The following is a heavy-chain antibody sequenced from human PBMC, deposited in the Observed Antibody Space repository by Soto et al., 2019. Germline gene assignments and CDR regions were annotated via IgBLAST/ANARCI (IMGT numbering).Heavy chain of an antibody. CDR2: IKSKTDGGTT. J-gene: IGHJ5*02. Sequence: GGSLRLSCAASGFTFSNAWMNWVRQAPGKGLEWVGRIKSKTDGGTTDYAAPVKGRFTISRDDSKNTLYLQMNSLKTEDTAVYYCTTARYGDSSYNWFDPWGQGTLVTVSS. V-gene: IGHV3-15*07. CDR3: TTARYGDSSYNWFDP. CDR1: GFTFSNAW. D-gene: IGHD4-17*01.